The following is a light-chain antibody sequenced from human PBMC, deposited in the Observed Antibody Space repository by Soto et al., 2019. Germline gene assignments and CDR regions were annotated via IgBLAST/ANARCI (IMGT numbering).Light chain of an antibody. CDR1: QSVSSY. Sequence: EIVLTQSPATLSLSPGERATLSCRASQSVSSYLAWYQQKPGQAPRLLIYDASNRATGIPARFSGSGSGTDFTLTISSLEPEDFAVSYCQQHSNWPPLTFGGGTKVEIK. V-gene: IGKV3-11*01. CDR3: QQHSNWPPLT. J-gene: IGKJ4*01. CDR2: DAS.